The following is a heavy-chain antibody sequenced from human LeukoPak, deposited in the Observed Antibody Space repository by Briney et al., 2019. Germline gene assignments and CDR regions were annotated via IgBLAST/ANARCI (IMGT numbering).Heavy chain of an antibody. J-gene: IGHJ6*02. CDR2: IKSKTDGGTT. Sequence: GGSLRLSCAAFGFTFSNAWMRWVRQAPGKGLEWVGRIKSKTDGGTTDYAAPVKGRFTISRDDSKNTPYLQMNSLKTEDTAVYYCTTLLGYCSSTSCQRPYYYYGMDVWGQGTTVTVSS. CDR3: TTLLGYCSSTSCQRPYYYYGMDV. D-gene: IGHD2-2*01. CDR1: GFTFSNAW. V-gene: IGHV3-15*01.